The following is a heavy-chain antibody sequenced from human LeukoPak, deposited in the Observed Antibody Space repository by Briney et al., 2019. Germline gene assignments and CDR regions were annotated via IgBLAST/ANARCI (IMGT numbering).Heavy chain of an antibody. D-gene: IGHD1-26*01. J-gene: IGHJ4*02. V-gene: IGHV4-34*01. CDR2: INHSGST. CDR1: GGTFSGYY. Sequence: PSETLSLTCAVYGGTFSGYYWSWIRQAPGKGLEWIGEINHSGSTNYNPSLKSRVTISVDTSKNQFSLKLSSVTAADTAVYYCARGGIVGATYDYWGQGTLVTVSS. CDR3: ARGGIVGATYDY.